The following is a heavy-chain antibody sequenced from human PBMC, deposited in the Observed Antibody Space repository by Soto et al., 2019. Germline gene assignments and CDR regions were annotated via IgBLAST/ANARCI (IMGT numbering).Heavy chain of an antibody. V-gene: IGHV3-23*01. CDR1: GLTFSSYA. CDR3: VKRRGAGGHFDY. CDR2: VSIGGST. D-gene: IGHD2-15*01. Sequence: DVQLLESGGGLVKPEGSLSLSFAASGLTFSSYAMGWVRQGPGKGLEGVAVVSIGGSTHYADSVRGRFTISRDNSKNTLSLQMNSLTAEDTAVYFCVKRRGAGGHFDYWGQGALVTVSS. J-gene: IGHJ4*02.